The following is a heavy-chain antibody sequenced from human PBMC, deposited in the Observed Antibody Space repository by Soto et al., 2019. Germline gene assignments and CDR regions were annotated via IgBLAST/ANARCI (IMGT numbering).Heavy chain of an antibody. J-gene: IGHJ6*02. D-gene: IGHD3-22*01. V-gene: IGHV1-69*13. CDR2: IIPIFGTA. CDR1: GGTFSSYA. Sequence: ASVKVSCKASGGTFSSYAISWVRQAPGQGLEWMGGIIPIFGTANYAQKFQGRVTITADESTSTAYMELSSLRSEDTAVYYCARGGAYYYDSSGYYGPNYYYGMDVWGQGTTVTVSS. CDR3: ARGGAYYYDSSGYYGPNYYYGMDV.